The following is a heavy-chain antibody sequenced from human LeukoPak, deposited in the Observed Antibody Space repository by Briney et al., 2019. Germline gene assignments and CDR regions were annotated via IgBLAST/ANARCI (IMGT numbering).Heavy chain of an antibody. Sequence: SQTLSLTCTVSGGSISGGDYYWSWIRQPPGKGLEWIGYIYYSGSTYYNPSLKSRVTISVDTSKNQFSLKLSSVTAADTAVYYCARARPCSSTSCYVDYWGQGTLVTVSS. CDR3: ARARPCSSTSCYVDY. V-gene: IGHV4-30-4*01. CDR2: IYYSGST. D-gene: IGHD2-2*01. J-gene: IGHJ4*02. CDR1: GGSISGGDYY.